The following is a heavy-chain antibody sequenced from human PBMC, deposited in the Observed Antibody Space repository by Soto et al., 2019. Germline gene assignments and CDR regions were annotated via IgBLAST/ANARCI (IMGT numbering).Heavy chain of an antibody. CDR2: IYYSGST. D-gene: IGHD3-10*01. V-gene: IGHV4-31*03. CDR3: ARESDLQPDADHYIDY. J-gene: IGHJ4*02. CDR1: GGSISSGGYY. Sequence: SETLSLTCTVSGGSISSGGYYWSWIRQHPGKGLEWIGYIYYSGSTYYNPSLKSRVTISVDTSKNQFSLKLSSVTAADTAVYYCARESDLQPDADHYIDYWGQGTLVTVSS.